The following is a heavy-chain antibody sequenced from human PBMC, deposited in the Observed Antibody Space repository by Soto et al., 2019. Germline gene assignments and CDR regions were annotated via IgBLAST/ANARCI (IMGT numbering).Heavy chain of an antibody. Sequence: EAXVXVSCKASGYTFTSDGISWVRQAPGQRLEWMRWISTYNGNRNYAQKVQGRVTMTTDTSTSTAYMELRSLRSDDTALYYCARDQLYYGSGRYGMDVWGQGTTVTVSS. CDR3: ARDQLYYGSGRYGMDV. V-gene: IGHV1-18*01. J-gene: IGHJ6*02. CDR2: ISTYNGNR. CDR1: GYTFTSDG. D-gene: IGHD3-10*01.